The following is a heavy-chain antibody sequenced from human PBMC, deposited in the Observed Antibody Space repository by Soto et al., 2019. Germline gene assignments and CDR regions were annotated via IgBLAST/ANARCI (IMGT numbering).Heavy chain of an antibody. CDR2: ISYDGSNK. CDR3: AKPDSNVY. J-gene: IGHJ4*02. Sequence: GGSLRLSCAASGFTFSSYGMHWVRQAPGKGLEWVAVISYDGSNKYYADSVKGRFTISRDNSKNTLYLQMNSLRAEDTAVYYCAKPDSNVYWGQGTLVTLSS. CDR1: GFTFSSYG. V-gene: IGHV3-30*18. D-gene: IGHD2-8*01.